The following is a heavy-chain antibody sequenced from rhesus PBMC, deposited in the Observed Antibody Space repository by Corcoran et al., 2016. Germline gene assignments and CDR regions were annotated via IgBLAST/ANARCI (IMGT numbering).Heavy chain of an antibody. D-gene: IGHD6-25*01. V-gene: IGHV4S10*01. Sequence: QVQLQESGPGVVKPSETLSLTCAVSGGSISDSYRWSWIRQPPGKGLEWIWYIYGMSTSTNYNPSLNSRVTISKDTSKNQFSLKLSSVTAADTAVYYCARVLAGDWGQGVLVTVSS. J-gene: IGHJ4*01. CDR2: IYGMSTST. CDR3: ARVLAGD. CDR1: GGSISDSYR.